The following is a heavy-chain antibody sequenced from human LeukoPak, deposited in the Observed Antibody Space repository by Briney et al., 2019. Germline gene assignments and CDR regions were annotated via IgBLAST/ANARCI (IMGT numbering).Heavy chain of an antibody. CDR3: ARGGRGYYYGSSGYYPAPFDY. Sequence: ASVKVSCKASGYTFTSYYMHWVRQAPGQGLEWMGIINPSGGSTSYAQKFQGRVTMTRDMSTSTVYMELSSLRSEDTAVYYCARGGRGYYYGSSGYYPAPFDYWGQGTLVTVSS. D-gene: IGHD3-22*01. V-gene: IGHV1-46*01. CDR2: INPSGGST. J-gene: IGHJ4*02. CDR1: GYTFTSYY.